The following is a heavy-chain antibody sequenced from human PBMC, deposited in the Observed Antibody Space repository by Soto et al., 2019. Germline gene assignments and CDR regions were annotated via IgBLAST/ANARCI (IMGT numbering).Heavy chain of an antibody. J-gene: IGHJ3*02. V-gene: IGHV6-1*01. CDR3: ARGMPRHYDFWSGYYTHAFDI. D-gene: IGHD3-3*01. CDR2: TYYRSKWYN. CDR1: GDSVSSNSAA. Sequence: SQTLSLTCAISGDSVSSNSAAWNWIRQSPSRGLEWLGRTYYRSKWYNDYAVSVKSRITINPDTSKNQFSLQLNSVTPEDTAVYYCARGMPRHYDFWSGYYTHAFDIWGQGTMVTVSS.